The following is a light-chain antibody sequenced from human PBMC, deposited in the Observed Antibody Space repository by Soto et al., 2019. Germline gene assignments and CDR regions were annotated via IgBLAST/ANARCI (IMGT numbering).Light chain of an antibody. CDR3: QQSYTTPIT. CDR1: QSISTW. CDR2: DAS. J-gene: IGKJ5*01. Sequence: DIHMTQSPSTLSASVVDIVTITFLASQSISTWLAWYQQKPGKAPNLLIYDASSLKSGVPSRFSGSGSGTDFTLTISSLQPDDFATYFCQQSYTTPITFGQGTRLEI. V-gene: IGKV1-5*01.